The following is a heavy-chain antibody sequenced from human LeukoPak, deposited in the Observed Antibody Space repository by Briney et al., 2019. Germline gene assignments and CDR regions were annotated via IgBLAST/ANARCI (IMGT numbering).Heavy chain of an antibody. CDR2: INPSDGST. CDR1: GYTFTTCY. V-gene: IGHV1-46*01. CDR3: ARGMEVAGGLIVVTNPLGV. J-gene: IGHJ4*02. Sequence: ASVKVSCKASGYTFTTCYMHCVRQAPGQGLEWMGIINPSDGSTSYAQRFQGRVTMTRDTSTSTVYMELSSLRSEDTAVYYCARGMEVAGGLIVVTNPLGVWGQGTLVTVSS. D-gene: IGHD3-22*01.